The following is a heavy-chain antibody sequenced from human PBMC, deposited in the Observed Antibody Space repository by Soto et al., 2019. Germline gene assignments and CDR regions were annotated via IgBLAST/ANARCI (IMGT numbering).Heavy chain of an antibody. CDR2: IDSSGVNT. CDR1: RYTFKSHG. CDR3: VSWVSAHFDY. J-gene: IGHJ4*02. D-gene: IGHD3-16*01. Sequence: GSSLRLSCSASRYTFKSHGLSWVRQAPGKGLEWVSTIDSSGVNTDYADSVKGRFTISRDNSRKTLHLQMHDLRDDDTALYYCVSWVSAHFDYWGQGTLVTVSS. V-gene: IGHV3-23*01.